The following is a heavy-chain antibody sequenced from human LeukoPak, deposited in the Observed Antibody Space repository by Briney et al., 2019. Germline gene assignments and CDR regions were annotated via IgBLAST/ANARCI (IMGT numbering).Heavy chain of an antibody. CDR3: AGDFDYGDYIDF. CDR1: GFTFSTYT. CDR2: ISSGGLTI. Sequence: GGSLRLSCVASGFTFSTYTFNWVRQAPGKGLEWLSYISSGGLTIFYADSVKGRFTISRDNTKNAIYLDMTNLRAEDTAVYYCAGDFDYGDYIDFWGKGTLVAVSS. V-gene: IGHV3-48*04. D-gene: IGHD4/OR15-4a*01. J-gene: IGHJ4*02.